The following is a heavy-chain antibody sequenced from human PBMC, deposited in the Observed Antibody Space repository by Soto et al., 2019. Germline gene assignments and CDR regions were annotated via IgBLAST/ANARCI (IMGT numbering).Heavy chain of an antibody. V-gene: IGHV3-53*01. D-gene: IGHD4-17*01. CDR2: IYSGGST. J-gene: IGHJ6*02. CDR1: GFTVSSNY. Sequence: GGSLRLSCAASGFTVSSNYMSWVRQAPGKGLEWVSVIYSGGSTYYADSVKGRFTISRDNSKNTLYLQMNSLRAEDTAVYYCARDFYGDYSYGMDVWGQGTTVTVSS. CDR3: ARDFYGDYSYGMDV.